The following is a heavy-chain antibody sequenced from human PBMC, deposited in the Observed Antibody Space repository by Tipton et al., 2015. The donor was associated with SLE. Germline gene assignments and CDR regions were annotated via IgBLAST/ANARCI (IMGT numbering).Heavy chain of an antibody. Sequence: TLSLTCTVSGGSISSYYWSWIRQPPGKGLEWIGYIYYSGSTDYNPSLKSRVTISVDTSKNQFSLKLNSVTAADTAVYYCARRGALAAAGVYYYSGMDVWGQGTTVTVSS. V-gene: IGHV4-59*01. CDR1: GGSISSYY. CDR2: IYYSGST. J-gene: IGHJ6*02. D-gene: IGHD6-13*01. CDR3: ARRGALAAAGVYYYSGMDV.